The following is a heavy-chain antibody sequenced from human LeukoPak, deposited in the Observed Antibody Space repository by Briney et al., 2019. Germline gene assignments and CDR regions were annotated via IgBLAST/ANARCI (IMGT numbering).Heavy chain of an antibody. CDR1: GGSISSYY. CDR2: IYTSGST. Sequence: SETLSLTCTVSGGSISSYYWSWIRQPAGKGLEWIGRIYTSGSTNYNPSLKSRVTMSVDTSENQFSLKLSSVTAADTAVYYCARGKYYRSGSYSFDYWGQGTLVTVSS. D-gene: IGHD3-10*01. V-gene: IGHV4-4*07. CDR3: ARGKYYRSGSYSFDY. J-gene: IGHJ4*02.